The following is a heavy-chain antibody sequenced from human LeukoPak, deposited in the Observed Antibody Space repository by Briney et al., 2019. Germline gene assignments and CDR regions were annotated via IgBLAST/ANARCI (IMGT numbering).Heavy chain of an antibody. D-gene: IGHD2/OR15-2a*01. CDR1: GFTFNNTW. CDR3: TTTYILRDGY. CDR2: IRSKTDGGTT. Sequence: GGSLRLSCAASGFTFNNTWMSWVRQAPGKGLEWVGRIRSKTDGGTTDYSAPVKGRFTISRDDSKNTLYLQMNSLKTEDTAVYYCTTTYILRDGYWGQGTLVTVSS. V-gene: IGHV3-15*01. J-gene: IGHJ4*02.